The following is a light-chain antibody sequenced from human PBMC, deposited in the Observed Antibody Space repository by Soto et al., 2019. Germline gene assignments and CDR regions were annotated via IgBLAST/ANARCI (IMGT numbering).Light chain of an antibody. CDR1: QSVSSN. CDR2: GAS. J-gene: IGKJ1*01. V-gene: IGKV3-15*01. Sequence: EIVMTQSPATLSVSQGERATFSCRASQSVSSNLAWYQQKPGQAPRLLIYGASTRATGVPARFSGSGSGTEFTLTISSLQSEDFAVYYCQQYNNWPWTFGQGTKVEIK. CDR3: QQYNNWPWT.